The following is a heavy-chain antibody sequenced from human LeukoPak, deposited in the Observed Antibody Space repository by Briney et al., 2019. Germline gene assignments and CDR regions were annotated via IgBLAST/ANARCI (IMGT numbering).Heavy chain of an antibody. D-gene: IGHD4-17*01. CDR2: INPNSGGT. Sequence: ASVKVSCKASGYTFIGFYIHWVRQAPGQGLEWMGWINPNSGGTNYAQKFQGRVTMTRDTSISTAYMELSRLRSDDTAVYYCARDLPIGYGDPYYFDYWGQGTLVTVSS. J-gene: IGHJ4*02. CDR3: ARDLPIGYGDPYYFDY. CDR1: GYTFIGFY. V-gene: IGHV1-2*02.